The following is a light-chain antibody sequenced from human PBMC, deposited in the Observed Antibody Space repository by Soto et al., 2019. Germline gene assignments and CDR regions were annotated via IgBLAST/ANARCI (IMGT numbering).Light chain of an antibody. CDR3: QQYGSSPVK. CDR2: GAF. V-gene: IGKV3-20*01. Sequence: ERVMTQSPATLSVSPGDSATLSWRASQSIRSNYLAWYQQKPGQAPRFLLYGAFSRATGIPDRFSGSGSGTDFTLTISRLEPEDFAVYYCQQYGSSPVKFGQGTKVDI. CDR1: QSIRSNY. J-gene: IGKJ1*01.